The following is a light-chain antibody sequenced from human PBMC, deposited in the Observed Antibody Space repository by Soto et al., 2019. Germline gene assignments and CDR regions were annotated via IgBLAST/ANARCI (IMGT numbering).Light chain of an antibody. CDR3: HQYGSSAWT. CDR1: QSVSSSY. J-gene: IGKJ1*01. CDR2: GAS. V-gene: IGKV3-20*01. Sequence: EIVLTQSPGTLSLSPGESATFPCRASQSVSSSYLAWYQQKPGQAPRLLIYGASSRATGIPDRFSGSGSGTDFTLTISRLEPEDFAVYYCHQYGSSAWTFGQGTKVDIK.